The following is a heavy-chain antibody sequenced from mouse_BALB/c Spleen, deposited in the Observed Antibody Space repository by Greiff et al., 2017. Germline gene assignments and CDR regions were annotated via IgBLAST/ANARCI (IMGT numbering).Heavy chain of an antibody. CDR3: ARGFYSH. J-gene: IGHJ4*01. D-gene: IGHD2-1*01. Sequence: VQLKESGGGLVKPGGSLKLSCAASGFTFSSYAMSWVRQTPEKRLEWVASISSGGSTYYPDSVKGRFTISRDNARNILYLQMSSLRSEDTAMYYCARGFYSHWGQGTSVTVSS. V-gene: IGHV5-6-5*01. CDR1: GFTFSSYA. CDR2: ISSGGST.